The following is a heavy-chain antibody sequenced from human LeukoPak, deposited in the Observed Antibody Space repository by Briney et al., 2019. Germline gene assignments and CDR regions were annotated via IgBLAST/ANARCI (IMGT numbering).Heavy chain of an antibody. J-gene: IGHJ3*02. Sequence: PGGSLRLSCAASGFTLSNYVMHWVRQAPGKGLEWVAFTRYDGSDKYNADSLKGRFTISRDNSKNTLYLQMNSLRAEDTALYYCAKLGTGYRYAFDIWGQGTMVTVSS. V-gene: IGHV3-30*02. D-gene: IGHD3-9*01. CDR3: AKLGTGYRYAFDI. CDR1: GFTLSNYV. CDR2: TRYDGSDK.